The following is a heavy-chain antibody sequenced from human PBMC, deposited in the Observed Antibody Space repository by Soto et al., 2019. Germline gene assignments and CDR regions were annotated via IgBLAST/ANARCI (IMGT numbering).Heavy chain of an antibody. CDR1: GFTFINYS. Sequence: EVQLVESGGGLVKPGGSLRLSCAASGFTFINYSMNWVRRAPGKGLEWVSSITSRGTYIYYADSVKGRFTISRDNAKNSLFLQMNSLRAEDTAVYYCATAPTNFFGSGSHLDYWGQGTLVTVSP. V-gene: IGHV3-21*01. J-gene: IGHJ4*02. D-gene: IGHD3-10*01. CDR2: ITSRGTYI. CDR3: ATAPTNFFGSGSHLDY.